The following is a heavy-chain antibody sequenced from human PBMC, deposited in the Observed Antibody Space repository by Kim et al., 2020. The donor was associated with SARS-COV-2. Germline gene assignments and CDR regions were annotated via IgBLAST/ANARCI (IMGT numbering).Heavy chain of an antibody. Sequence: SETLSLTCTVSGGSISSGGYYWSWIRQHPGKGLEWIGYIYYSGSTYYNPSLKSRVTISVDTSKNQFSLKLSSVTAADTAVYYCARESPTIFGVVIGRFDPWGQGTLVTVSS. V-gene: IGHV4-31*03. CDR3: ARESPTIFGVVIGRFDP. CDR2: IYYSGST. D-gene: IGHD3-3*01. J-gene: IGHJ5*02. CDR1: GGSISSGGYY.